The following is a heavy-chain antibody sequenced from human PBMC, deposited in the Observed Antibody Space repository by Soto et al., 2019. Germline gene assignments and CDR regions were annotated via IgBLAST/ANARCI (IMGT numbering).Heavy chain of an antibody. Sequence: QVQLQESGPGLVKPSETLSLTCTVSGGSVSSGSYYWSWIRQPPGKGLEWIGYIYYSGSTNYNPSLTIRVTISVDTSKNQSSLKLSSVTAADTAVYYCARVYVWWSYRSTAYFDYWGQGTLVTVSS. CDR3: ARVYVWWSYRSTAYFDY. CDR2: IYYSGST. D-gene: IGHD3-16*02. CDR1: GGSVSSGSYY. J-gene: IGHJ4*02. V-gene: IGHV4-61*01.